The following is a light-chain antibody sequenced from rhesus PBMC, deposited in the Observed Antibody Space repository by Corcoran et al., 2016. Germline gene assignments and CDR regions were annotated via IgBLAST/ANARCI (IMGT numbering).Light chain of an antibody. J-gene: IGKJ3*01. CDR1: QGINTE. CDR3: QQDYNIPFT. Sequence: DIQMTQSPSSLSASVGDRVTVTCRASQGINTELSWYQQKPGKAPTLLIYAASTFPTGVSSRFSGSGSGTDFTRTISSLQPEDVATYYCQQDYNIPFTFGPGTKLDIQ. CDR2: AAS. V-gene: IGKV1-94*01.